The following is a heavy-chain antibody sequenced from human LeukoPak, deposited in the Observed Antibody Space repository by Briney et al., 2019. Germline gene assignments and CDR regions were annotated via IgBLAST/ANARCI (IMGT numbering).Heavy chain of an antibody. CDR3: ASTRPRRASEGFDY. CDR2: IYYTGGT. Sequence: KPSETLSLTCSVSGGSITSSSYYWGWIRQPPEKGLEWIGSIYYTGGTSYSPSLKSRVTISVDTSKNQFSLKLSSVTAADTAVYYCASTRPRRASEGFDYWGQGTLVTVSS. CDR1: GGSITSSSYY. J-gene: IGHJ4*02. D-gene: IGHD3-3*01. V-gene: IGHV4-39*01.